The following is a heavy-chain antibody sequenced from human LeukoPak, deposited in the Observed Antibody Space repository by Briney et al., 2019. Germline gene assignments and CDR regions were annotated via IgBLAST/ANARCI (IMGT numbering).Heavy chain of an antibody. Sequence: GGSLRLSCAASGFAYSDYYMSWIRQAPGKGLEWVSYISNTGNTIYYADSVKGRFTISRDNAKNLLYLQMNSLRAEDTAVYYCARDRHILEWLFKLHYWGQGTLVIVSS. CDR2: ISNTGNTI. D-gene: IGHD3-3*01. V-gene: IGHV3-11*01. CDR3: ARDRHILEWLFKLHY. CDR1: GFAYSDYY. J-gene: IGHJ4*02.